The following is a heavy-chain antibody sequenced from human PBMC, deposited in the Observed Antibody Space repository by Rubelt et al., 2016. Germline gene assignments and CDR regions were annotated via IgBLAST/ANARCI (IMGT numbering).Heavy chain of an antibody. CDR1: GFTFSSYG. CDR2: ISYDGSKK. D-gene: IGHD6-19*01. V-gene: IGHV3-30*18. J-gene: IGHJ6*02. CDR3: AKDVSQWLVRVGMDV. Sequence: QVQLVESGGGVDQPGRSLRLSCAASGFTFSSYGMHWVRQAPGKGLEWVAVISYDGSKKYYADSVKCRLTISMDNSKKPMYLQMKSLRAEETVVYYCAKDVSQWLVRVGMDVWGQGTTVTVSS.